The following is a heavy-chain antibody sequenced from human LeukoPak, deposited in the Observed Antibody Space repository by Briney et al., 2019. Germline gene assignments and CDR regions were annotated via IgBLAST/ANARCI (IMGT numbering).Heavy chain of an antibody. CDR3: ARGSGERGYSDGL. Sequence: GGSLRLSCAASGFTFSSYAMHWVRQAPGKGLEYVSAISSNGGSTYYANSVKGRFTISRDNSKNTLYLQMGSLRAEDMAVYYCARGSGERGYSDGLWGQGTLVTVSS. CDR2: ISSNGGST. CDR1: GFTFSSYA. D-gene: IGHD5-18*01. J-gene: IGHJ4*02. V-gene: IGHV3-64*01.